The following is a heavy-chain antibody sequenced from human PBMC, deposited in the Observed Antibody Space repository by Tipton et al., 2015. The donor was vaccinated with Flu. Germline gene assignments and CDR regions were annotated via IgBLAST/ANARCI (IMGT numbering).Heavy chain of an antibody. CDR2: IYYSRST. CDR3: ARDSAAHYGMDV. J-gene: IGHJ6*02. CDR1: GGSISSYY. V-gene: IGHV4-59*08. Sequence: TLSLTCTVSGGSISSYYWSWIRQPPGKELEWIGYIYYSRSTNYNPSLKSRVTISVDTSKNQFSLKLSSVTAADTAVYYCARDSAAHYGMDVWGQGTTVTVSS. D-gene: IGHD6-13*01.